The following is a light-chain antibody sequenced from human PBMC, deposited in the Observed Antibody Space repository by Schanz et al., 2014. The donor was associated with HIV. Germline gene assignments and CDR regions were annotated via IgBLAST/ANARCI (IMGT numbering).Light chain of an antibody. CDR2: STS. J-gene: IGKJ1*01. CDR3: QQLSSFPWT. V-gene: IGKV1-9*01. Sequence: DVQLTQSPSLLSASVGDRVTITCRASEYISTYLAWFQQKPGKAPQLLIYSTSTLGRGVPSRFSGSASGTDFTLTISSLQAEDFATYHCQQLSSFPWTFGQGTKVDVK. CDR1: EYISTY.